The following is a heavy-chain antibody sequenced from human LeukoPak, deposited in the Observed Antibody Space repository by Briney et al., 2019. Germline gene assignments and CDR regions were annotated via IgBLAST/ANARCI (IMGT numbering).Heavy chain of an antibody. CDR1: GYTLTELS. CDR2: FDPEDGET. CDR3: ASPTLYCSSTSCPPGAFDI. J-gene: IGHJ3*02. V-gene: IGHV1-24*01. Sequence: VASVKVSCKVSGYTLTELSMHWVRQAPGKGLEWMGGFDPEDGETIYAQKFQGRVTMTEDTSTDTAYMELSSLRSEDTAVYYCASPTLYCSSTSCPPGAFDIWGQGTMVTVSS. D-gene: IGHD2-2*01.